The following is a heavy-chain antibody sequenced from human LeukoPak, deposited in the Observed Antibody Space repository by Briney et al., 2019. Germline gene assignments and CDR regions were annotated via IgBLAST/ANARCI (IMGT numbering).Heavy chain of an antibody. CDR3: ARVSLPICSGGSCYSTTYYYYYYMDV. CDR2: FNHSGST. CDR1: GGSFSGYY. J-gene: IGHJ6*03. V-gene: IGHV4-34*01. D-gene: IGHD2-15*01. Sequence: KTSETLSLTCAVYGGSFSGYYWSWIRQPPGKGLEWIGEFNHSGSTNYNPSLKSRVTISVDTSKNQFSLKLSSVTAADTAVYYCARVSLPICSGGSCYSTTYYYYYYMDVWGKGTTVTVSS.